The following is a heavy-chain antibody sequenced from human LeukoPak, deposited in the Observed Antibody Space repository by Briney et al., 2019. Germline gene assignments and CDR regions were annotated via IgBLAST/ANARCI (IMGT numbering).Heavy chain of an antibody. V-gene: IGHV3-30*18. J-gene: IGHJ4*02. CDR2: ISYDGSNK. CDR3: AKVERGYSSL. D-gene: IGHD6-19*01. Sequence: GGSLRLSCAASGFTFSSYGMHWVRQAPGKGLERVAVISYDGSNKYYADSVKGRFTISRDNSKNTLYLQMNSLRAEDTAVYYCAKVERGYSSLWGQGTLVTVSS. CDR1: GFTFSSYG.